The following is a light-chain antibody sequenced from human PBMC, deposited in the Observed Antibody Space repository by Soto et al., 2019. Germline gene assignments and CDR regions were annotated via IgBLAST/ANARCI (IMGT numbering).Light chain of an antibody. CDR2: SHD. J-gene: IGLJ3*02. CDR3: AVWGNNLNSPGV. Sequence: QSVLTQPPSASGPPGQRVTISCSGSSSTIGSNTVDWYQQLPGTAPKLLIYSHDQRPLGVPDRFSASRSGTSASLAISGLQPGDEGIYYCAVWGNNLNSPGVFGGGTKLTVL. V-gene: IGLV1-44*01. CDR1: SSTIGSNT.